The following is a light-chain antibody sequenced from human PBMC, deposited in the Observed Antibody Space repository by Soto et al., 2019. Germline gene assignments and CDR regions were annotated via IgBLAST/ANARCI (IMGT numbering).Light chain of an antibody. CDR2: KAS. CDR1: QSISSW. Sequence: DIQMTQSPSTLSASVGARVTITCRASQSISSWLAGYQQKPGKAPKLLIYKASSLESGVPSRFSGSGSGTEFTLTISSLQSEDFAVYYCQQYNNWPRTFGQGTKVDIK. V-gene: IGKV1-5*03. J-gene: IGKJ1*01. CDR3: QQYNNWPRT.